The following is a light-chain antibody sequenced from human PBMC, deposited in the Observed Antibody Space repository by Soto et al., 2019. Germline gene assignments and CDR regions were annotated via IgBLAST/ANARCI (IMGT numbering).Light chain of an antibody. Sequence: QSVLTQPPSVSGAPGQRVTISCAGSSSNIGAGYDVHWYQQLPGTAPNLLIYGNSNRPSGVPDRFSGSKSGTSASLAITGLQAADEADYYCQSYDSSLSALVFGGGTQLTVL. CDR3: QSYDSSLSALV. V-gene: IGLV1-40*01. CDR2: GNS. J-gene: IGLJ2*01. CDR1: SSNIGAGYD.